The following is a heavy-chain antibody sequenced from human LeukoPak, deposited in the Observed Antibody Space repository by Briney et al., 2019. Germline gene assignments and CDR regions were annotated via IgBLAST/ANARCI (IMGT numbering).Heavy chain of an antibody. J-gene: IGHJ6*02. CDR1: GGTFSTYE. V-gene: IGHV1-69*04. Sequence: SVKVTCKASGGTFSTYEINWVRQAPGQGLEWVGRIIPVLNIANYAQRFQGRVTITADKSTNTAYMELSGLRSEDTATYYCARRSDTGVVPHHSYYCFDVWGQGTAVAVS. D-gene: IGHD5-18*01. CDR3: ARRSDTGVVPHHSYYCFDV. CDR2: IIPVLNIA.